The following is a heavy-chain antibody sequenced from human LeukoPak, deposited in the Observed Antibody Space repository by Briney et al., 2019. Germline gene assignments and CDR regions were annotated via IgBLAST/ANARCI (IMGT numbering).Heavy chain of an antibody. J-gene: IGHJ6*04. V-gene: IGHV4-31*03. Sequence: KSSQTLSLTCTVSGGCISSGGYYWSWIRQHPGKGLEWIGYIYYSGSTYYNPSLKSRVTISVDTSKNQFSLKLSSVTAADTAVYYCAKDEVRYFDWSHHYYYGMDVWGKGTTVTVSS. CDR1: GGCISSGGYY. CDR3: AKDEVRYFDWSHHYYYGMDV. D-gene: IGHD3-9*01. CDR2: IYYSGST.